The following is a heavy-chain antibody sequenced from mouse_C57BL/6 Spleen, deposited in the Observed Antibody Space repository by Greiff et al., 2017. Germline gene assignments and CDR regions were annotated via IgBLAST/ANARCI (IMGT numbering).Heavy chain of an antibody. CDR1: GYAFSSSW. D-gene: IGHD1-1*01. CDR3: AREGDYYGSPYWYFDV. J-gene: IGHJ1*03. V-gene: IGHV1-82*01. CDR2: LYPGDGDT. Sequence: QVQLQQSGPELVKPGASVKISCKASGYAFSSSWMNWVKQRPGKGLEWIGRLYPGDGDTNYNGKFKGKATLTADKSSSTAYMQLSSLTSEDSAVYFCAREGDYYGSPYWYFDVWGTGTTVTVSS.